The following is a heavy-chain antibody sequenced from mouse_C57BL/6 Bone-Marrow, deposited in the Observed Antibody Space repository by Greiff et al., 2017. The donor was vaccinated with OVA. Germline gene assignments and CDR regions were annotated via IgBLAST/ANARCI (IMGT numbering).Heavy chain of an antibody. J-gene: IGHJ1*03. Sequence: EVKVVESVAELVRPGASVKLSCTASGFNIKNTYMHWVKQRPEQGLEWIGRIDPANGNTKYAPKFQGKATITADTSSKTAYLQLSSLTSEDTAIYYCARYDGYSWYFDGWGTGTTVTVSS. CDR1: GFNIKNTY. CDR2: IDPANGNT. CDR3: ARYDGYSWYFDG. D-gene: IGHD2-3*01. V-gene: IGHV14-3*01.